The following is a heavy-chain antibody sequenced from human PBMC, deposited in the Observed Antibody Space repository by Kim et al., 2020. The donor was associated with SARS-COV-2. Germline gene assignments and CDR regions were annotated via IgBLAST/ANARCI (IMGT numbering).Heavy chain of an antibody. CDR1: TITFSNFY. Sequence: GGSLRLSCTDSTITFSNFYMNWIRQAPGRGLEWISHISNTGTTTYYADSVKGRFTISRDNARNSVYLQMNSLRAEDTALYYCARDRSLKDWGQGTLVTDS. CDR2: ISNTGTTT. J-gene: IGHJ4*02. CDR3: ARDRSLKD. V-gene: IGHV3-11*04.